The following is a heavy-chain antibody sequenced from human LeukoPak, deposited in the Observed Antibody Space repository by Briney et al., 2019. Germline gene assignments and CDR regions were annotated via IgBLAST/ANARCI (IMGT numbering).Heavy chain of an antibody. V-gene: IGHV3-30*18. J-gene: IGHJ4*02. D-gene: IGHD3-3*01. CDR2: ISYDGSNK. CDR1: GFTFSSYG. CDR3: AKLSSTIFHFDY. Sequence: GGSLRLSCAASGFTFSSYGMHWVRQAPGKGLEWVAVISYDGSNKYYADSVKGRFTISRDNSKNTLYLQMNSLRAEDTAVYYCAKLSSTIFHFDYWGQGTLVTVSS.